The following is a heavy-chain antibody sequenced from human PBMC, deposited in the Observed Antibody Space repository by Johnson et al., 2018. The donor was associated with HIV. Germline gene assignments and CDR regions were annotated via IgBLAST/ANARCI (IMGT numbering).Heavy chain of an antibody. V-gene: IGHV3-33*06. CDR2: IWYDGSNK. D-gene: IGHD3-16*01. Sequence: QVLLVESGGGVVQPGRSLRLSCAASGFTFSSYGMHWVRQAPGKGLEWVAGIWYDGSNKYYADSVKGRFTISRDNSKNTLYLQMNSLRAEDTAVYYCAKGEWGAGTDAFDIWGQGTMVTVSS. CDR1: GFTFSSYG. J-gene: IGHJ3*02. CDR3: AKGEWGAGTDAFDI.